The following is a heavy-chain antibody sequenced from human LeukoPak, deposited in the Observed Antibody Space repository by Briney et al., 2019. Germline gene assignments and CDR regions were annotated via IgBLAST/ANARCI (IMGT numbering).Heavy chain of an antibody. V-gene: IGHV3-23*01. Sequence: PGGSLRLSCAASGFTFSNYAMTWVRQAPGKGLEWVPGISGSGGSTNYADSVRGRFTISRDNSKNTLYLQMNSLRVEDTAIYYCAKCYYYDSSGYYYPDYWGQGTLVTVSS. D-gene: IGHD3-22*01. CDR3: AKCYYYDSSGYYYPDY. J-gene: IGHJ4*02. CDR1: GFTFSNYA. CDR2: ISGSGGST.